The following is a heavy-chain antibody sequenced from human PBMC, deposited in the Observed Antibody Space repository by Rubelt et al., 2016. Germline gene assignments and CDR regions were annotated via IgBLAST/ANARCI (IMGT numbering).Heavy chain of an antibody. D-gene: IGHD6-19*01. CDR1: GYTFTSYA. CDR3: AGVIWGSGWSNNWFDP. J-gene: IGHJ5*02. CDR2: INAGNGNT. Sequence: QVQLVQSGAEVKKPGASVKVSCKASGYTFTSYAMHWVRQAPGQRLEWMGWINAGNGNTKYSQKFQGRVTITRDTSASTAYMELSSLRSEDTAVYYCAGVIWGSGWSNNWFDPWGQGTLDTVSS. V-gene: IGHV1-3*01.